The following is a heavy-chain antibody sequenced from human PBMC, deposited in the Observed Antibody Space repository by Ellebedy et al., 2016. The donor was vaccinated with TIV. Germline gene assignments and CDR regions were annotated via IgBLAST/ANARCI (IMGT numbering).Heavy chain of an antibody. D-gene: IGHD2-21*02. CDR3: ARVETDLVTVEYDYYYMDV. J-gene: IGHJ6*03. V-gene: IGHV4-59*01. CDR2: IYDSGST. CDR1: GGSLTGYY. Sequence: SETLSLTCSVSGGSLTGYYWSWIRQPPGKGLEWVGHIYDSGSTYYNPSLKSRVTISVDTSKNQFSLTLSSVTAADTAVYYCARVETDLVTVEYDYYYMDVWGKGTTVAVSS.